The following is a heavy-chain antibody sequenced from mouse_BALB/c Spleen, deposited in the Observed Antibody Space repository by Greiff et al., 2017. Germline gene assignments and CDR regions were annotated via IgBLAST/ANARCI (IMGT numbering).Heavy chain of an antibody. V-gene: IGHV4-1*02. Sequence: EASGFDFSRYWMSWVRQAPGKGLEWIGEINPDSSTINYTPSLKDKFIISRDNAKNTLYLQISKVRSEDTALYYCARGYDGYSFYAMDYWGQGTSVTVSS. CDR3: ARGYDGYSFYAMDY. CDR2: INPDSSTI. CDR1: GFDFSRYW. J-gene: IGHJ4*01. D-gene: IGHD2-3*01.